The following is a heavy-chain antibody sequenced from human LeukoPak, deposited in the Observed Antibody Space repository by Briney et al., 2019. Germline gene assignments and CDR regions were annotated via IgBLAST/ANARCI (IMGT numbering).Heavy chain of an antibody. CDR2: IKQDGSEK. V-gene: IGHV3-7*03. J-gene: IGHJ4*02. CDR3: ARAGRESFDY. CDR1: GFTFSSYA. Sequence: GGSLRLSCAASGFTFSSYAMSWVRQAPGKGLEWVANIKQDGSEKYYVDSVKGRFTISRDNAKNSLYLQMNSLRAEDTAVYYCARAGRESFDYWGQGTLVTVSS.